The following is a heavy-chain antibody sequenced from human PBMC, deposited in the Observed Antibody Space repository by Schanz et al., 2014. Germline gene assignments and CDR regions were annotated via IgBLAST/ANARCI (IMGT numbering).Heavy chain of an antibody. CDR1: GYTFTSYS. CDR2: INPLGGST. J-gene: IGHJ4*02. V-gene: IGHV1-46*01. Sequence: QVQLVQSGAEVQKPGASVKVSCKASGYTFTSYSMHWVRQAPGQGLEWMGIINPLGGSTTYAQRFQGRGSSTADTSTNTAYMELSSLTSEDTAVHYCARGRGVYDYRGQGTLVTVSS. CDR3: ARGRGVYDY. D-gene: IGHD2-8*01.